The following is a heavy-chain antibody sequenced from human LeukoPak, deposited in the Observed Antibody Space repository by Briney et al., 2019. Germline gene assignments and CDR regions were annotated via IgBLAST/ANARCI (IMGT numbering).Heavy chain of an antibody. CDR2: ISYDGSNK. CDR1: GFTFSSYG. Sequence: GGSLRLSCAASGFTFSSYGMPWVRQAPGKGLEWVAVISYDGSNKYYADSVKGRFTISRDNSKNTLYLQMNSLRAEDTAVYYCAKALGIGAFDIWGQGTMVTVSS. J-gene: IGHJ3*02. V-gene: IGHV3-30*18. CDR3: AKALGIGAFDI. D-gene: IGHD1-20*01.